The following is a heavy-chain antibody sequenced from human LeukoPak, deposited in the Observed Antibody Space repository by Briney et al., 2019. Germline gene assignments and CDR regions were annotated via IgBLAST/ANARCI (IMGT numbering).Heavy chain of an antibody. CDR2: IYSGGTT. V-gene: IGHV3-66*01. D-gene: IGHD6-13*01. J-gene: IGHJ4*02. CDR3: ARGGPSAGRFDY. Sequence: SGGSLRLSCAASGFTFSSYEMNWVRQAPGKGLEWVSLIYSGGTTYYADSVKGRFSISRDNSKNTVHLQMNSLRAEDTAVYYCARGGPSAGRFDYWGQGTLVTVSS. CDR1: GFTFSSYE.